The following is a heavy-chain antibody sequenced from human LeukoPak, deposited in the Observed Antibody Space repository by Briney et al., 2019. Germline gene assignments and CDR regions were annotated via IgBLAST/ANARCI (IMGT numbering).Heavy chain of an antibody. J-gene: IGHJ4*02. V-gene: IGHV4-59*01. Sequence: SETLSLTCTVSGGSISSYYWSWIRQPPGKGLEWIGYIYYSGSTNYNPSLKSRVTISVDTSKNQFSLKLSSVTAADTAVYYCAREVEGSSGWYRGPYFDYWGQGTLVTVSS. CDR1: GGSISSYY. CDR2: IYYSGST. CDR3: AREVEGSSGWYRGPYFDY. D-gene: IGHD6-19*01.